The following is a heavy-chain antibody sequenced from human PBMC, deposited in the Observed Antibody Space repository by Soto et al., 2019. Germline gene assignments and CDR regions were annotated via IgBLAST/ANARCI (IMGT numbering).Heavy chain of an antibody. Sequence: ASVKVSCKASAFMFTKSAMHWVRQAPGQRLEWMGWISGDSGNTKYSPKLQGRVTITRDTSASTAYMELSSLRSEDTALYYCARDGVAAGNINFDYWGQGTLVTVSS. V-gene: IGHV1-3*01. CDR1: AFMFTKSA. J-gene: IGHJ4*01. CDR2: ISGDSGNT. CDR3: ARDGVAAGNINFDY. D-gene: IGHD6-19*01.